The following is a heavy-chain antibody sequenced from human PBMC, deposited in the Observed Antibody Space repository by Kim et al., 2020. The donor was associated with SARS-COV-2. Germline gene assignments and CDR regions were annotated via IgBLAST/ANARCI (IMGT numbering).Heavy chain of an antibody. CDR1: GASIRSSY. Sequence: SETLSLTCSVSGASIRSSYWTWIRQPPGKGLEWIAYLSHVGSTHYSASLKSRVTIVAETSTNQFPLRLTSVPAADKAFYYCSAGGGGGGGYWGPGTLAAV. CDR3: SAGGGGGGGY. V-gene: IGHV4-59*13. J-gene: IGHJ4*02. D-gene: IGHD6-13*01. CDR2: LSHVGST.